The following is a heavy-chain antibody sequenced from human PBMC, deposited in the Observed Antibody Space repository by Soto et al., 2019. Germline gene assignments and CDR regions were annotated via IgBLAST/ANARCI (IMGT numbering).Heavy chain of an antibody. Sequence: PGGSLRLSCAVSGFTLSDHYMDWVRQAPGKGLEWVSSISSSSTIYYADSVKGRFTISRDNVQNSLYLQMHSLRAEGTAVYYCARERGSGWTFDYWGQGTLVTVSS. CDR3: ARERGSGWTFDY. CDR1: GFTLSDHY. J-gene: IGHJ4*02. CDR2: ISSSSTI. D-gene: IGHD6-19*01. V-gene: IGHV3-11*04.